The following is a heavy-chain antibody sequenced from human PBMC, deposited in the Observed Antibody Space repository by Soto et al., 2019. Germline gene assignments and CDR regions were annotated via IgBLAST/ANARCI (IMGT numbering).Heavy chain of an antibody. V-gene: IGHV4-59*01. Sequence: PSETLSLTCNVSGASITAFYWSWIRQTPGKGLEWIGYKSYTGSTNYNPSLKSRVTILLDTSKNSFSLTLSSVTAADTAVYCCARDPELHGLDHWGQGTLVTVSS. CDR1: GASITAFY. J-gene: IGHJ4*02. CDR2: KSYTGST. D-gene: IGHD2-21*01. CDR3: ARDPELHGLDH.